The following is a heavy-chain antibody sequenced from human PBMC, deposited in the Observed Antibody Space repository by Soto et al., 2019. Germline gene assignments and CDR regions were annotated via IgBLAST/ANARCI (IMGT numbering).Heavy chain of an antibody. CDR2: INPNGGST. Sequence: QVQLVQSGAEVKKPGASVKVSCRASGYPFTNYYIHWVRQAPGQGLEYMGVINPNGGSTNYPQKFQGRVTIARDTSTSTVYMELSSLRAEDAAVYYCVRAESACRFTGCSYYFDYWGQGTLVTVSS. J-gene: IGHJ4*02. D-gene: IGHD2-2*01. CDR3: VRAESACRFTGCSYYFDY. V-gene: IGHV1-46*03. CDR1: GYPFTNYY.